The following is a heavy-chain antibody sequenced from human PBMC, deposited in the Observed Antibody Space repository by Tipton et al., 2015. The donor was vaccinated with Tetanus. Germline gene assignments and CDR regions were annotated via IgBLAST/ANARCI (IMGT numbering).Heavy chain of an antibody. V-gene: IGHV4-4*07. CDR3: AREDVYYHDGSGFYAFDV. J-gene: IGHJ3*01. CDR2: IYVTGAT. CDR1: GGSISNYY. D-gene: IGHD3-22*01. Sequence: TLSLTCSVSGGSISNYYWNWIRQPAGKGLEWIGRIYVTGATNHSPALQRRVTMSIDRGKNQLSLTLTSVTAADAAMYYCAREDVYYHDGSGFYAFDVWGRGTMVAVSS.